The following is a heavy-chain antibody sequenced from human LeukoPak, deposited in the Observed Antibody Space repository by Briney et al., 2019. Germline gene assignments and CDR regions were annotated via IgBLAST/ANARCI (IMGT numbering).Heavy chain of an antibody. V-gene: IGHV4-38-2*02. CDR3: ARSANYYDSSGYYYTLNYFDY. Sequence: PSETLSLTCTVSGYSISSGYYWGWIRQPPGKGLEWIGSIYHSGSTYYNPSLKSRVTISVDTSKNQFSLKLSSVTAADTAVYYCARSANYYDSSGYYYTLNYFDYWGQGTLVTVSS. CDR2: IYHSGST. J-gene: IGHJ4*02. CDR1: GYSISSGYY. D-gene: IGHD3-22*01.